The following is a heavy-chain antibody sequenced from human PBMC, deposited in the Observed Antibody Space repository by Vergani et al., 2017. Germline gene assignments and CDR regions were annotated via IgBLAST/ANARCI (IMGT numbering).Heavy chain of an antibody. CDR2: IYSGGST. D-gene: IGHD5-18*01. J-gene: IGHJ2*01. CDR1: GFTVSSNY. CDR3: ARERHDSDWYFDL. V-gene: IGHV3-66*01. Sequence: EVQLVESGGGLVQPGGSLRLSCAASGFTVSSNYMSWVRQAPGKGLEWVSVIYSGGSTYYADSVKGRFTISRDNSKNTLYLQMNSRRAEDTAVYYCARERHDSDWYFDLWGRGTLVTVSS.